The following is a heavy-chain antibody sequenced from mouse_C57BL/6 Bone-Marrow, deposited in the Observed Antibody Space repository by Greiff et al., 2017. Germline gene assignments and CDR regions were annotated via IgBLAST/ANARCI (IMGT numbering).Heavy chain of an antibody. V-gene: IGHV3-6*01. J-gene: IGHJ4*01. CDR2: ISYDGSN. Sequence: EVQRVESGPGLVKPSQSLSLTCSVTGYSITSGYYWNWIRQFPGNKLEWMGYISYDGSNNYNPSLKNRISITRDTSKNQFFLKLNSVTTEDTATYYCARGWLLFYYYAMDYWGQGTSVTVSS. CDR1: GYSITSGYY. D-gene: IGHD2-3*01. CDR3: ARGWLLFYYYAMDY.